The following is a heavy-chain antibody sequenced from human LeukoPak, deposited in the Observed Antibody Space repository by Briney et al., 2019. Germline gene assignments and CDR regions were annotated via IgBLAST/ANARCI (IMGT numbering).Heavy chain of an antibody. CDR3: ARVMFGSLGRYGMDV. V-gene: IGHV3-13*01. Sequence: GGSLRLSCAASGFRFSTYDMHWVRQATGEGLEWVSAIDSTGATYYPGSVRGRFTISRENAKNSLYLQMNSLRAGDTAVYYCARVMFGSLGRYGMDVWGQGTTVAVSS. J-gene: IGHJ6*02. CDR1: GFRFSTYD. CDR2: IDSTGAT. D-gene: IGHD3-16*01.